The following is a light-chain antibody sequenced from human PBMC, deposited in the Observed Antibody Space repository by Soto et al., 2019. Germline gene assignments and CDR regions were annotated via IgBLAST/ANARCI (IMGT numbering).Light chain of an antibody. CDR2: DDS. CDR3: QVWDSGSDHYV. Sequence: SYELTQPPSVSVAPAQTATITCEGSNIEGKSVHWYQQKPGQAPVLVVYDDSDRPSWIPERFTGSNSGNTATLTISRLEGGDEADYYCQVWDSGSDHYVFGSGTKLTVL. CDR1: NIEGKS. J-gene: IGLJ1*01. V-gene: IGLV3-21*02.